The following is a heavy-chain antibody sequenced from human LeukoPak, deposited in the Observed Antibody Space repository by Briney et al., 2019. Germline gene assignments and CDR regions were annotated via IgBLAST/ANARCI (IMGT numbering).Heavy chain of an antibody. CDR3: ASRMVRGYYYYGMDV. V-gene: IGHV4-34*01. D-gene: IGHD3-10*01. CDR2: INHSGST. Sequence: SETLSLTCAVYGGSFSGYYWSLIRQPPGKGLEWIGEINHSGSTNYNPSLKSRVTISVDTSKNQFSLKLSSVTAADTAVYYCASRMVRGYYYYGMDVWGQGTTVTVSS. J-gene: IGHJ6*02. CDR1: GGSFSGYY.